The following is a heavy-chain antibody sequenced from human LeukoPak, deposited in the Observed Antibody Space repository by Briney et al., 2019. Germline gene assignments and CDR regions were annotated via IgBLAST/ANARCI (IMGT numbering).Heavy chain of an antibody. D-gene: IGHD3-9*01. CDR2: TYSGGST. J-gene: IGHJ4*02. CDR1: GFTVSSNY. V-gene: IGHV3-66*02. CDR3: AREANYDILTGYRPSDY. Sequence: GGSLRLSCAASGFTVSSNYMSWVRQAPGKGLEWVSVTYSGGSTYYADSVKGRFTISRDNSKNTLYLQMSSLRAEDTAVYYCAREANYDILTGYRPSDYWGQGTLVTVSS.